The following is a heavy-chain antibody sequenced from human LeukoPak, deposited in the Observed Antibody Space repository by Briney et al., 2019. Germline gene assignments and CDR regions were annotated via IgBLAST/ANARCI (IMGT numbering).Heavy chain of an antibody. CDR2: ISAYNGNT. CDR1: GYTFTSYG. V-gene: IGHV1-18*01. J-gene: IGHJ3*02. Sequence: ASVKVSCKASGYTFTSYGISWVRQAPGQGLEWMGWISAYNGNTNYAQKLQGRVTMTKDTSTSTAYMELRSLRSDDTAVYYCARDQYCSSTSCYGGAFDIWGQGTMVTVSS. D-gene: IGHD2-2*01. CDR3: ARDQYCSSTSCYGGAFDI.